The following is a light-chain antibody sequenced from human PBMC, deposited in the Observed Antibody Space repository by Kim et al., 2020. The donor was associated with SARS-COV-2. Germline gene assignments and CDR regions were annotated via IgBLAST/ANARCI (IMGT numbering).Light chain of an antibody. CDR1: SPAVGSYNL. V-gene: IGLV2-23*01. J-gene: IGLJ3*02. CDR2: EGS. CDR3: CSYAGSNWV. Sequence: PGQSITPSCTGTSPAVGSYNLVSLYQHPPAKAPKLRFYEGSKRPSGVSKRFSGYKSGNTASLTISGLQAEDEADYYCCSYAGSNWVFGGGTQLTVL.